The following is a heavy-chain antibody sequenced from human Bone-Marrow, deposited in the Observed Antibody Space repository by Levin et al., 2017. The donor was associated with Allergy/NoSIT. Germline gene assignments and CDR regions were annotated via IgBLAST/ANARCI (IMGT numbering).Heavy chain of an antibody. Sequence: QTLSLPCTFSGFSLSTSGVGVSWIRQPPGKALEWLALIYWDDDLRYSPSLKRRLTITKDTSRNQVVLTMTNMDAEDTAPYFCAHSQSLRPGLPGYNYGPLDFWGQGSLVVVSS. J-gene: IGHJ4*02. CDR1: GFSLSTSGVG. D-gene: IGHD5-18*01. CDR2: IYWDDDL. CDR3: AHSQSLRPGLPGYNYGPLDF. V-gene: IGHV2-5*02.